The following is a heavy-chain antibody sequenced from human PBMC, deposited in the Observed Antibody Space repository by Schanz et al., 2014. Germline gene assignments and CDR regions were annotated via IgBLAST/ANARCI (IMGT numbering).Heavy chain of an antibody. J-gene: IGHJ5*02. CDR3: ARPALWFGDNCFDP. CDR2: INSVGSNT. Sequence: VHLLESGGGLVEPGGSLRLSCAASGFTFSSHWMHWVRQDPGKGLVWVARINSVGSNTDYADSVTGRFTISRDNAKNTLYLQMNTLRAEDTAVYYCARPALWFGDNCFDPWGQGTLVTVSS. V-gene: IGHV3-74*02. CDR1: GFTFSSHW. D-gene: IGHD3-10*01.